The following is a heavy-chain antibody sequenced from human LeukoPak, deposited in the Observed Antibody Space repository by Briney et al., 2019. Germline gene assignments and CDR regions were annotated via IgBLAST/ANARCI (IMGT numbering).Heavy chain of an antibody. Sequence: GGSLRLSCAASGFTFGSEWMIWVRQAPGKGLEWVSYISSSGSTICYADSVKGRFTISRDNAKNSVYLQMNSLGVEDTAVYYCARVHGAYPIDYWGQGTLVTVSS. D-gene: IGHD4/OR15-4a*01. V-gene: IGHV3-48*01. CDR3: ARVHGAYPIDY. CDR2: ISSSGSTI. CDR1: GFTFGSEW. J-gene: IGHJ4*02.